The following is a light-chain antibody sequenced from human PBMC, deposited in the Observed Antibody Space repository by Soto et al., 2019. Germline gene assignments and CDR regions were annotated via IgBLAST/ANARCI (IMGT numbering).Light chain of an antibody. CDR2: DVT. V-gene: IGLV2-14*01. Sequence: QSALTQPASVSGSPGQSITMSCTGTNNDVGGYEYVSWYQQHPGRAPKLMIYDVTNRPSGVSGRFSGSKFGNTASLTISGLQAEDEADYYCSSYTSSSLYVFGTGTKVTVL. CDR3: SSYTSSSLYV. CDR1: NNDVGGYEY. J-gene: IGLJ1*01.